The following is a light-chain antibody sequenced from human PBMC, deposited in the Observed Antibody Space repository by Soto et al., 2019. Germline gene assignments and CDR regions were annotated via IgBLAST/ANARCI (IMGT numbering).Light chain of an antibody. CDR3: QQYSAWPLT. Sequence: EIVMTQSPATLSVSPGERATLFCRASQTVGSIFLAWYQQKPGQAPRLLIHVASTRATGIPARFSGSGSGTEFTLTISSLQSEDFAVYYCQQYSAWPLTFGGGTKVEIK. J-gene: IGKJ4*01. CDR2: VAS. CDR1: QTVGSI. V-gene: IGKV3-15*01.